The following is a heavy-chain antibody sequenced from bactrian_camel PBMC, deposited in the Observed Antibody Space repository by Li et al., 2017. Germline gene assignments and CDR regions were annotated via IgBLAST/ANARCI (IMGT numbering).Heavy chain of an antibody. V-gene: IGHV3S55*01. D-gene: IGHD2*01. CDR2: IDSNGNT. Sequence: HVQLVESGGGLVQAGGSLRLSCAASGYTYSGYCMAWFRQAPGKEREGVVAIDSNGNTNYGDSVKGRFTISQDSAKNSLYLQMNSLKPEDTAMYYCAALRGGYCFKDYWGQGTQVTVS. CDR3: AALRGGYCFKDY. J-gene: IGHJ4*01. CDR1: GYTYSGYC.